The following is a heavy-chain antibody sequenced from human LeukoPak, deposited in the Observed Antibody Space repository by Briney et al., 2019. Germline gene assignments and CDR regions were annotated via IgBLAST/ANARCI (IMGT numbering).Heavy chain of an antibody. CDR3: AKAVFPYDAFDI. D-gene: IGHD3-16*01. CDR1: GFTFDDYA. CDR2: ISWNSGSI. J-gene: IGHJ3*02. V-gene: IGHV3-9*01. Sequence: GGSLRLSCAASGFTFDDYAMHWVRQAPGKGLEWVSGISWNSGSIGYADSVKGRFTISRDSAKNSLYLQMNSLRAEDTALYYCAKAVFPYDAFDIWGQGTMVTVSS.